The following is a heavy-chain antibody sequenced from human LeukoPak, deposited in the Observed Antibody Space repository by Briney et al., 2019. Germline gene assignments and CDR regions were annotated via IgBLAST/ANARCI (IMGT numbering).Heavy chain of an antibody. CDR2: IKQDGSET. CDR1: GFSFSSYW. Sequence: GGSLRLSCAASGFSFSSYWTSWVRQAPEKGLKWMASIKQDGSETYYVDSVKGRFTISRDNAKNSLSLQLNSLGAEDTAVYYCARGNVVVPGAGETNWFDPWGQGTLVTVSS. J-gene: IGHJ5*02. D-gene: IGHD2-2*01. CDR3: ARGNVVVPGAGETNWFDP. V-gene: IGHV3-7*04.